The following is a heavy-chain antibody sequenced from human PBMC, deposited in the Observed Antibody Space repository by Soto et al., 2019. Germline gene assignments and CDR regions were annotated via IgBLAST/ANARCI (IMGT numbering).Heavy chain of an antibody. J-gene: IGHJ4*02. D-gene: IGHD2-8*01. CDR3: ARYCANSDCRRLYYFDY. Sequence: PSETLSLTCTVSGGSVSNGMSYWSWIRQPPGKGLEWIGNVYFPGTTIYNPSLKSRVTMSVDTYKDQFFLKLSSVTAADTAVYYFARYCANSDCRRLYYFDYWGLGTLVTVSS. CDR1: GGSVSNGMSY. V-gene: IGHV4-61*01. CDR2: VYFPGTT.